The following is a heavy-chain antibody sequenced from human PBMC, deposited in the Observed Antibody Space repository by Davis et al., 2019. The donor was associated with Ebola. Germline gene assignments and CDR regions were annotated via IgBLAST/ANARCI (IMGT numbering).Heavy chain of an antibody. V-gene: IGHV1-46*01. Sequence: ASVKVSCKASGYTFTSYDINWVRQAPGQGLEWMGIINPSGGSTSYAQKFQGRVTMTRDTSTSTVYMELSSLRSEDTAVYYCARDHLTLFSVFFDYWGQGTLVTVSS. CDR1: GYTFTSYD. CDR3: ARDHLTLFSVFFDY. CDR2: INPSGGST. J-gene: IGHJ4*02. D-gene: IGHD2-15*01.